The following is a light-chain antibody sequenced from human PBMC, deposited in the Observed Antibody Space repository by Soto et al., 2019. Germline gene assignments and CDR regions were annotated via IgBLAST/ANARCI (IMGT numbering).Light chain of an antibody. J-gene: IGLJ1*01. CDR2: RND. CDR3: AAWDDTVRSYV. Sequence: QSVLTQPPSVSATPGQRVTISCSGSISNIGNNYVYWFQQLPGTAPKVLSNRNDQRPSGVPDRFSGSKSGTSASLAISGLRSEDEAEYYCAAWDDTVRSYVFGTGTKLTVL. V-gene: IGLV1-47*01. CDR1: ISNIGNNY.